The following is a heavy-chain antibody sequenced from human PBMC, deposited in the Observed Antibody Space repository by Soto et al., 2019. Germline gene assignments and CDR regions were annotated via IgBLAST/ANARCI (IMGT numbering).Heavy chain of an antibody. CDR1: GFTFSSYA. J-gene: IGHJ4*02. Sequence: GGSLRLSCAASGFTFSSYAMSWVRQAPGKGLEWVSAISGSGGSTYYADSVKGRFTISRDNSKNTLYLQMNSLRAEDTAVYYCAKDQVDDSSGYYRGFDYWGQGTLVTVSP. CDR3: AKDQVDDSSGYYRGFDY. V-gene: IGHV3-23*01. CDR2: ISGSGGST. D-gene: IGHD3-22*01.